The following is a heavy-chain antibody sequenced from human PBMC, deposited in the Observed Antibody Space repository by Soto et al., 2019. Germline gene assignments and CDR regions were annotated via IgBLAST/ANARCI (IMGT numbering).Heavy chain of an antibody. J-gene: IGHJ4*02. V-gene: IGHV3-23*01. CDR2: ISGSGGST. D-gene: IGHD3-10*01. CDR3: AKVHGSGNYHNFPDY. CDR1: QFTFSTYA. Sequence: DVQLLESGGGFVQPGGSLRLSCAASQFTFSTYAITWVRQAPGKGLEWVSLISGSGGSTYYADSVKGRFTISRDNSKNTLYLQMDSLRADDTAVYYCAKVHGSGNYHNFPDYWGQGTLVTVSS.